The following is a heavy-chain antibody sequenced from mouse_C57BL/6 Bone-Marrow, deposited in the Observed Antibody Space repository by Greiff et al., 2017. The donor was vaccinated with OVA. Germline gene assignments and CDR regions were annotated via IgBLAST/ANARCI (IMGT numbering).Heavy chain of an antibody. J-gene: IGHJ4*01. D-gene: IGHD1-1*01. Sequence: QVQLQQPGAELVKPGASVKLSCKASGYTFTSYWMHWVKQRPGQGLEWIGMIHPNSGSTNYNEKFKSKATLTVDKSSSTAYMQLSSLTSEDSAVYYCSYYYGSSWAMDYCGQGTSVTVSS. V-gene: IGHV1-64*01. CDR3: SYYYGSSWAMDY. CDR1: GYTFTSYW. CDR2: IHPNSGST.